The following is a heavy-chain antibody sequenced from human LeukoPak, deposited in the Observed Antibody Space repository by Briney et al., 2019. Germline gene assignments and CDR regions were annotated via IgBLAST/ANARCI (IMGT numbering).Heavy chain of an antibody. CDR2: IGTVGDT. V-gene: IGHV3-13*01. CDR3: ARDQRIRGVITPFDY. Sequence: GGSLRLSCAASGFTFSNSDMHWVRQAAGKGLEWVSAIGTVGDTYYPGSVKGRFTISRENAKNSLYLQMNSLRAEDTAVYYCARDQRIRGVITPFDYWGQGTLVTVSS. D-gene: IGHD3-10*01. CDR1: GFTFSNSD. J-gene: IGHJ4*02.